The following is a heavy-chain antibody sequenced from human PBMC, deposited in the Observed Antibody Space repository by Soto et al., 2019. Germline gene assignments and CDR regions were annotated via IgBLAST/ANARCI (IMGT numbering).Heavy chain of an antibody. CDR3: ARDSYYYDSSGYYALDY. J-gene: IGHJ4*02. V-gene: IGHV1-69*12. Sequence: QVQLVQSGAEVKKPGSSVKVSCKASGGTFSSYAISWVRQAPGQGHEWMGGIIPIFGTANYAQKFQGRVTITADESTSTAYMELSSLRSEDTAVYYCARDSYYYDSSGYYALDYWGQGTLVTVSS. D-gene: IGHD3-22*01. CDR1: GGTFSSYA. CDR2: IIPIFGTA.